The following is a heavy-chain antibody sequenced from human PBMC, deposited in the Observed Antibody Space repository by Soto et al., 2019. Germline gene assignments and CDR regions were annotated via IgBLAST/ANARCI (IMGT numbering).Heavy chain of an antibody. V-gene: IGHV3-7*05. D-gene: IGHD2-2*01. CDR3: AKSISAIPGDS. J-gene: IGHJ4*02. CDR2: IKQDGSEI. Sequence: EVQLVESGGGLVQSGGSLRLSCAASGFTFSSYWMSWVRQGPGKGPEWVANIKQDGSEIYYVDSVKGRFTISRDNAKSSLYLQMTSLRAEDTAVYNCAKSISAIPGDSWGQGTLVTVSS. CDR1: GFTFSSYW.